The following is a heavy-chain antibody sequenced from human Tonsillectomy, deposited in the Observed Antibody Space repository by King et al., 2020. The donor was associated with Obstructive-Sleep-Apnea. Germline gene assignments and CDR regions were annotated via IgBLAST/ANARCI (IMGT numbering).Heavy chain of an antibody. CDR3: ARSLDSSGYYYTNY. J-gene: IGHJ4*02. V-gene: IGHV4-59*08. D-gene: IGHD3-22*01. CDR1: GGSISSYY. Sequence: QLQESGPGLVKPSETLSLTCTVSGGSISSYYWSWIRQPPGKGLEWIGYISYIGSTNYNPSLKSRVTISVDTSKNQFSLKLSSVTAADTAVYYCARSLDSSGYYYTNYWGQGTLVTVSS. CDR2: ISYIGST.